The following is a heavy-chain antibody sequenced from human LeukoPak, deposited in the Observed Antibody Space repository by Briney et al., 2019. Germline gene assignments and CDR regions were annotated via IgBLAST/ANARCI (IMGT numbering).Heavy chain of an antibody. J-gene: IGHJ6*02. Sequence: GGSLRLSCAASGFTFSSYYMHWVRQAPGQGLEWMGIINPSGGSTSYAQKFQGRVAMTRDTSTSTVYMELSSLRSEDTAVYYCARDWDSSSWPKPDVWGQGTTVTVSS. D-gene: IGHD6-13*01. V-gene: IGHV1-46*01. CDR3: ARDWDSSSWPKPDV. CDR2: INPSGGST. CDR1: GFTFSSYY.